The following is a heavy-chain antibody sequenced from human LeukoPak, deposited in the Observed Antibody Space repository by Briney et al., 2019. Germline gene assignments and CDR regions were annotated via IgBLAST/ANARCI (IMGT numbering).Heavy chain of an antibody. CDR3: TRDNLGIAVAGNDY. J-gene: IGHJ4*02. CDR1: GFTFSDYY. D-gene: IGHD6-19*01. Sequence: PGGSLRLSCAASGFTFSDYYMSWIRQAPGKGLEWVSYISSSSYTNYADSVKGRFTISRDNAKNSLYLQMNSLRAEDTAVYYCTRDNLGIAVAGNDYWGQGTLVTVSS. V-gene: IGHV3-11*06. CDR2: ISSSSYT.